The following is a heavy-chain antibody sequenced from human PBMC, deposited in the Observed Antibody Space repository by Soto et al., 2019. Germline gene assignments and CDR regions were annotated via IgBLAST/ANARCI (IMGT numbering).Heavy chain of an antibody. D-gene: IGHD3-10*01. V-gene: IGHV1-46*01. CDR3: ARPSITMVRGVISPYYYYGMDV. Sequence: QVQLVQSGAEVKKPGASVKVSCKASGYTFTSYYMHWVRQAPGQGLEWMGIINPSGGSTSYAQKFQGRVTMTRDTSTSTVYMELSSLRSEDTAVYYCARPSITMVRGVISPYYYYGMDVWGQGTTVTVSS. CDR2: INPSGGST. CDR1: GYTFTSYY. J-gene: IGHJ6*02.